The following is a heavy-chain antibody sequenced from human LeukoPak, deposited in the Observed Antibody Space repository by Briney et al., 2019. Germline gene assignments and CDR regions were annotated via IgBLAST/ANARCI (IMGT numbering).Heavy chain of an antibody. V-gene: IGHV3-30-3*01. CDR3: ARVDPRLPEQPFDY. J-gene: IGHJ4*02. Sequence: AGGSLRLSCAASGFTCSSYAMHWVRQAPGRGLEWVAVISYDGSNKYYADSVKGRFTISRDNSKNTPYLQMNSLRAEDTAVYYCARVDPRLPEQPFDYWGQGTLVTVSS. D-gene: IGHD1/OR15-1a*01. CDR2: ISYDGSNK. CDR1: GFTCSSYA.